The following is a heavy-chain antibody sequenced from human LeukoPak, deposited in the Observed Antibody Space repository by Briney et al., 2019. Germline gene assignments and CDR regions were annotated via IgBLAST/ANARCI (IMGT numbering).Heavy chain of an antibody. V-gene: IGHV4-61*02. CDR2: IYTSGST. J-gene: IGHJ6*03. CDR1: GGSISSGAYY. Sequence: SETLSLTCTVSGGSISSGAYYWSWIRQPAGKGLEWIGRIYTSGSTNYNPSLRSRVTMSVDTSKNQFSLKLSSVTAADTAVYYCARAVGSGSFQTYYYYMDVWGKGTTVTISS. D-gene: IGHD3-10*01. CDR3: ARAVGSGSFQTYYYYMDV.